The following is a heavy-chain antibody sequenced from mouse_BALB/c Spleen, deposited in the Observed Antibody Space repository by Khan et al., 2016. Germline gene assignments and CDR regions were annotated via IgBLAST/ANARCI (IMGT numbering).Heavy chain of an antibody. CDR3: AREDYSWFTY. CDR2: INYSGAT. CDR1: GYSITSDYA. V-gene: IGHV3-2*02. Sequence: EVQLQESGPGLMKPSQSLSLTCTVTGYSITSDYAWNWIRQFPGNKLERMGYINYSGATHYNPFLKSRISITRYTSKNQFFLQLNSVTTEDAATYYCAREDYSWFTYWGQGTLVPVSA. D-gene: IGHD1-1*02. J-gene: IGHJ3*01.